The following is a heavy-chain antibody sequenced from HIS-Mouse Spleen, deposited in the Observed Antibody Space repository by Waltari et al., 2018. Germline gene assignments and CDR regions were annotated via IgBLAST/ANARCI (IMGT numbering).Heavy chain of an antibody. Sequence: QLQLQESGPGLVKPSETLSLTCTVSGGSISSSSYYWGWIRQPPGKGLEWIGSIDYSCSPYSNPSLKSRVTISVDTSKNQFSLKLSSVTAADTAVYYCAREIPYSSSWYDWYFDLWGRGTLVTVSS. D-gene: IGHD6-13*01. CDR2: IDYSCSP. CDR3: AREIPYSSSWYDWYFDL. CDR1: GGSISSSSYY. J-gene: IGHJ2*01. V-gene: IGHV4-39*07.